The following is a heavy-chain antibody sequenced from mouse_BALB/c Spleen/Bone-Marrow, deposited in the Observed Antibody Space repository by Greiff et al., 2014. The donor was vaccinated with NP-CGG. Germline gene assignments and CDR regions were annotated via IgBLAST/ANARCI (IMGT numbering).Heavy chain of an antibody. Sequence: VQLQQPGPELVKPGASVKISCKASGYTSTDYNMHWVKQSHGKSLEWIGYIYPYNGGTGYNQKFKSKATLTVDNSSSTAYMELRSLTSEDSAVYYCARGGDRYDDWFAYWGQGTLVTVSA. CDR2: IYPYNGGT. J-gene: IGHJ3*01. CDR1: GYTSTDYN. CDR3: ARGGDRYDDWFAY. D-gene: IGHD2-14*01. V-gene: IGHV1S29*02.